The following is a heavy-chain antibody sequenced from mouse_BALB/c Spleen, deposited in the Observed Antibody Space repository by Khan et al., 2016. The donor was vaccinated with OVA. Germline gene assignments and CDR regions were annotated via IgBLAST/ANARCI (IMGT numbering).Heavy chain of an antibody. V-gene: IGHV1-4*01. CDR3: VREGAYHRSDGLFAF. J-gene: IGHJ3*01. CDR1: GYTFTSYT. CDR2: INPSNDYT. Sequence: QVTLKESGAELARPVASVKMSCKASGYTFTSYTMHWVKQRPGQGLEWIGYINPSNDYTNYNQNFKDKATLIVDKSSSTAYMQLSSLTSEDSAVYHCVREGAYHRSDGLFAFWGQGTLVTVSA. D-gene: IGHD2-14*01.